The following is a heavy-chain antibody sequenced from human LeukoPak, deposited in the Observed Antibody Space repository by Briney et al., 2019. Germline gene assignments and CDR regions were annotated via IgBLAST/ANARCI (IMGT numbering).Heavy chain of an antibody. CDR1: GFTFSDYY. V-gene: IGHV3-11*04. CDR2: ISSSGSTI. CDR3: ARAKTYSGSYYDAFDI. J-gene: IGHJ3*02. Sequence: GGSLRLSCAASGFTFSDYYMSWIRQAPGKGLEWVSYISSSGSTIYYADSVKGRFTISRDNAKNSLYLQMNSLTAEDTAVYYCARAKTYSGSYYDAFDIWGQGTMVTVSS. D-gene: IGHD1-26*01.